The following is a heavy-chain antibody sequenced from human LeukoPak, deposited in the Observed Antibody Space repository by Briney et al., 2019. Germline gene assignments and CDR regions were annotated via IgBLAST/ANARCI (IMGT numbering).Heavy chain of an antibody. Sequence: PSETLSLTCTVSGYFISSGYYWGWIRQPPGKGLEWIGILFQSETTYYNPSLKSRVTISLDTSKNQFSLKLSSVTAADTAVYYCARFDSFDVTGYYGGYWGQGTLVTVSS. J-gene: IGHJ4*02. V-gene: IGHV4-38-2*02. CDR3: ARFDSFDVTGYYGGY. D-gene: IGHD1-1*01. CDR2: LFQSETT. CDR1: GYFISSGYY.